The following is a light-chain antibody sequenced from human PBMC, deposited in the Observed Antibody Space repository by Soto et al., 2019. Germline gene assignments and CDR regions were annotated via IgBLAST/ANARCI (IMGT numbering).Light chain of an antibody. CDR2: DAS. CDR3: QQFAISTT. CDR1: HNIERW. J-gene: IGKJ1*01. Sequence: IQVTQSPSTLSASVGDRVTITCRASHNIERWMAWYQQKPGKAPSLLIFDASTLHSGVPSRFSGSGSGTDFTLTISSLQPDDFATHYCQQFAISTTFGQGTKVDIK. V-gene: IGKV1-5*01.